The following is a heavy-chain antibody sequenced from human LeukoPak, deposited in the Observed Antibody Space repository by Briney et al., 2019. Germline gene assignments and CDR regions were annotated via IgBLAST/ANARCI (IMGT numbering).Heavy chain of an antibody. CDR2: IKSNTNGGTT. J-gene: IGHJ4*02. Sequence: GGSLRLSCAASEFTFSNYGMHWVRQAPGKGLEWVGLIKSNTNGGTTAYAAPVKGRFTISRDDSKNTLYLQMDSLKTEDTGVYYCTTEYWGSNYWGQGTLVTVSS. CDR3: TTEYWGSNY. V-gene: IGHV3-15*05. CDR1: EFTFSNYG. D-gene: IGHD7-27*01.